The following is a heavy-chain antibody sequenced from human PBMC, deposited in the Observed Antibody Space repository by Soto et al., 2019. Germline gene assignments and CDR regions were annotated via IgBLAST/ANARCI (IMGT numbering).Heavy chain of an antibody. Sequence: QVQLVQSGAEVKKPGSSVKVSCKASGGTFTIFAVSWVRQAPGQGLEWMGGIIPIIGTTNYAQRFQARITITGDESTSPAYMELSSLKSEDTAMYYCVRDLGSGYDPGDYWGQGTLVTVSS. D-gene: IGHD5-12*01. CDR3: VRDLGSGYDPGDY. CDR1: GGTFTIFA. J-gene: IGHJ4*02. CDR2: IIPIIGTT. V-gene: IGHV1-69*12.